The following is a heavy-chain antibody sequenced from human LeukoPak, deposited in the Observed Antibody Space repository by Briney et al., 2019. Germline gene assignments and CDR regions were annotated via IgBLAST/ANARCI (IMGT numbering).Heavy chain of an antibody. Sequence: ASVKVSCKASGYTFTSYAMHWVRQAPGQGLEWMGWINTNTGNPTYAQGFTGRFVFSLDTSVSTAYLQISSLKAEDTAVYYCARDRQTIAVAGINWFDPWGQGTLVTVSS. D-gene: IGHD6-19*01. CDR3: ARDRQTIAVAGINWFDP. CDR1: GYTFTSYA. CDR2: INTNTGNP. V-gene: IGHV7-4-1*02. J-gene: IGHJ5*02.